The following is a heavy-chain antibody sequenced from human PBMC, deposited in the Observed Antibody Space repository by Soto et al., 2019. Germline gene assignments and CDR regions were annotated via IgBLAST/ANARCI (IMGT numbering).Heavy chain of an antibody. CDR1: GFTFDDYG. V-gene: IGHV3-20*04. Sequence: GGSLRLSCAASGFTFDDYGMSWVRQAPGKGLEWVSGINWNGGSTGYADSVKGRFTISRDNAKNSLYLQMNSLRAEDTALYYCARDVVGYCGSGSESAYFDYWGQGTLVTVSS. CDR3: ARDVVGYCGSGSESAYFDY. J-gene: IGHJ4*02. CDR2: INWNGGST. D-gene: IGHD3-10*01.